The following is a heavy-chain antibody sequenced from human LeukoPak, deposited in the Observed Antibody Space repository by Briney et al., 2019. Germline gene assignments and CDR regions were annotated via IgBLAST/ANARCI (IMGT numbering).Heavy chain of an antibody. Sequence: SCKASGGTFSSYAMHWVRQAPGKGLEWVAVISYDGSNKYYADSVKGRFTISRDNSKNTLYLQMNSLRAEDTAVYYCARGRTTYGSAYNWFDPWGQGTLVTVSS. CDR1: GGTFSSYA. CDR2: ISYDGSNK. J-gene: IGHJ5*02. CDR3: ARGRTTYGSAYNWFDP. V-gene: IGHV3-30-3*01. D-gene: IGHD3-10*01.